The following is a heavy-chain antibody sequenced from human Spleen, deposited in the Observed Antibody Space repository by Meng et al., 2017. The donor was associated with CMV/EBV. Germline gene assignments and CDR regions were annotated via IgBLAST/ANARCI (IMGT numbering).Heavy chain of an antibody. CDR1: GFSLTGYW. CDR3: ARGTNDWSGGDY. J-gene: IGHJ4*02. Sequence: GGSLRLSCVASGFSLTGYWMHWVRQTPGKGLVWVSPISSDGSDTRYADSVKGRFVTSRDNAKNTLYLQMDSLRADDSAVYYCARGTNDWSGGDYWGQGSPVTVSS. CDR2: ISSDGSDT. V-gene: IGHV3-74*01. D-gene: IGHD3-9*01.